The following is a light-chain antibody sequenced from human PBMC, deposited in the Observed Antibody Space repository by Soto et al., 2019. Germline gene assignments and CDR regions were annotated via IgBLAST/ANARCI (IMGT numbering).Light chain of an antibody. V-gene: IGKV1-39*01. Sequence: DIHMTQSPSTLCASVLGLVTITCRASQSISSWLAWYQQKPGKAPNLLIYAASSLQSGVPSRFSGSGSETDFTLTISSLQPEDFATYYCHQSYSTSWTFGQGTKVDIK. J-gene: IGKJ1*01. CDR3: HQSYSTSWT. CDR1: QSISSW. CDR2: AAS.